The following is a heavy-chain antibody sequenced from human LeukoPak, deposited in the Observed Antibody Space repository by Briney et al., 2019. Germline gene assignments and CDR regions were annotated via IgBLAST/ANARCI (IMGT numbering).Heavy chain of an antibody. CDR2: ICPGDSDT. J-gene: IGHJ3*02. D-gene: IGHD6-19*01. CDR3: ARGSSSGWYLDAFDI. Sequence: GESLKISCKGSGYSFTSYWIGWVRQMPGKGLEWMGIICPGDSDTRYSPSFQGQVTISADKSISTAYLQWSSLKASDTAMYYCARGSSSGWYLDAFDIWGQGTMVTVSS. V-gene: IGHV5-51*01. CDR1: GYSFTSYW.